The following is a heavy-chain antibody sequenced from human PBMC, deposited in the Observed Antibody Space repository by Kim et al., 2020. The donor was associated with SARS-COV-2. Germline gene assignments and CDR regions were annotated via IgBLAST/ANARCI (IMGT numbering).Heavy chain of an antibody. Sequence: GGSLRLSCAASGFTFSSYSMNWVRQAPGKGLEWVSSISSSSSYIYYADSVKGRFTISRDNAKNSLYLQMNSLRAEDTAVYYCARGAERYSSSLGYYFDYWGQGTLVTVSS. V-gene: IGHV3-21*01. CDR1: GFTFSSYS. CDR2: ISSSSSYI. J-gene: IGHJ4*02. D-gene: IGHD6-13*01. CDR3: ARGAERYSSSLGYYFDY.